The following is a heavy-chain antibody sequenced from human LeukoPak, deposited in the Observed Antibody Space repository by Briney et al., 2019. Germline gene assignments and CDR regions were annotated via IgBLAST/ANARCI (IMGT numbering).Heavy chain of an antibody. V-gene: IGHV4-39*07. CDR2: IYYSGST. Sequence: SETLSLTCTVSGGSISSSSYYWGWIRQPPGKGLEWIGSIYYSGSTYYNPSLKSRVTISVDTSKNQFSLKLSSVTAADTAVYYCARGKRYDFWSGYYSNTIQLGSSYFDYWGQGTLVTVSS. CDR3: ARGKRYDFWSGYYSNTIQLGSSYFDY. CDR1: GGSISSSSYY. J-gene: IGHJ4*02. D-gene: IGHD3-3*01.